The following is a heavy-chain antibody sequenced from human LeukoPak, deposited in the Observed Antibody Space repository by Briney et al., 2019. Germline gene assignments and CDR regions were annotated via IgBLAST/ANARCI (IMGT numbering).Heavy chain of an antibody. V-gene: IGHV4-39*01. CDR1: GGSISTYY. J-gene: IGHJ4*02. CDR3: ASWISGL. Sequence: SETLSLTCTVSGGSISTYYWSWIRQPPGKGLEWIGSIYYSGSTYYNPSLKSRVTISVDTSKNQFSLKLSSVTAADTAVYYCASWISGLWGQGTLVTVSS. CDR2: IYYSGST. D-gene: IGHD2-2*03.